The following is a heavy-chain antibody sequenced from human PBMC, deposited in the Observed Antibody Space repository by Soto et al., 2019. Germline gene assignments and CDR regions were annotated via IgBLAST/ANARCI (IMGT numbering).Heavy chain of an antibody. CDR1: GGSFSGYY. Sequence: SETLSLTCAVYGGSFSGYYWSWNRQPPGKGLEWIGEINHSGSTNYNPSLKSRVTISVDTSKNQFSLKLSSVTAADTAVYYCARVLGGYSYGPGEYNWFDPWGQGTLVTVSS. V-gene: IGHV4-34*01. J-gene: IGHJ5*02. CDR2: INHSGST. D-gene: IGHD5-18*01. CDR3: ARVLGGYSYGPGEYNWFDP.